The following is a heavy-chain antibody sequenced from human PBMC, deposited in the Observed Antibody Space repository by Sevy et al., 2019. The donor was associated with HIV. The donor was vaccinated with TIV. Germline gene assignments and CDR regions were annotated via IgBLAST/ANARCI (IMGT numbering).Heavy chain of an antibody. J-gene: IGHJ5*02. CDR1: GGSISAYY. CDR2: IYYTGST. V-gene: IGHV4-59*01. CDR3: TRSPPVRSGDDSLNWFDP. D-gene: IGHD5-12*01. Sequence: SGTLSLTCTVSGGSISAYYWSWIRQPPGKALEYIGYIYYTGSTYYNPSLKNRVTISVDTSKNQFSLILSSVTAADTAVYYCTRSPPVRSGDDSLNWFDPWGQGTVVTVSS.